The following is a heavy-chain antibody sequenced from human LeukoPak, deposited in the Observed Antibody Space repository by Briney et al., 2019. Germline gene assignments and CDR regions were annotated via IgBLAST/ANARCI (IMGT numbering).Heavy chain of an antibody. Sequence: GGSLRLSCAASGFTFSSYAMSWVRQAPGKGLEGVSTISGGGGRTWYADSVKGRFTISRDNSKNTVDVQLNSLRAEDTAVYYCAKFRGSEKTAIDCWGQGTLVTVSS. CDR3: AKFRGSEKTAIDC. V-gene: IGHV3-23*01. CDR1: GFTFSSYA. D-gene: IGHD6-25*01. CDR2: ISGGGGRT. J-gene: IGHJ4*02.